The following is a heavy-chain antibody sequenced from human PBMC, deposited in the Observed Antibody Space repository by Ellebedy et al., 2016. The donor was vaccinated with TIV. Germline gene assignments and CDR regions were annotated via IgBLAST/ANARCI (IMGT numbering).Heavy chain of an antibody. J-gene: IGHJ4*02. CDR1: GFTFSSYW. D-gene: IGHD6-19*01. Sequence: GGSLRLSXAASGFTFSSYWMSWVRQAPGKGLEWVTSMKRDGSESYYVDSVKGRFTISRDNAKNSLYLQMNSLRAEDTAVYYCARASSGAYVFHFDYWGQGTLVTVSS. CDR3: ARASSGAYVFHFDY. V-gene: IGHV3-7*01. CDR2: MKRDGSES.